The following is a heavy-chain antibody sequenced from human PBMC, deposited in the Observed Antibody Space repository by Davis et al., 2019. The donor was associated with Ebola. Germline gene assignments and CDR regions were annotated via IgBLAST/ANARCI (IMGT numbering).Heavy chain of an antibody. V-gene: IGHV3-23*01. CDR2: IIGSGGRT. Sequence: GESQKISCAASGFTFSSYAMSWVRQAPGKGPEWVSAIIGSGGRTYYADSVKGRFTTSRDNSKTTVYLQMNSLRAEDTAVYYCSKDGMGGYWGQGTLVTVSS. J-gene: IGHJ4*02. CDR3: SKDGMGGY. D-gene: IGHD3-16*01. CDR1: GFTFSSYA.